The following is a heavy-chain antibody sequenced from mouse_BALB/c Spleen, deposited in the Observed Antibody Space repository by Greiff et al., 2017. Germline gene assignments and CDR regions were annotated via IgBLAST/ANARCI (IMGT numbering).Heavy chain of an antibody. D-gene: IGHD2-4*01. Sequence: EVHLVESGGGLVKPGGSLKLSCAASGFTFSSYAMSWVRQTPEKRLEWVASISSGGSTYYPDSVKGRFTISRDNARNILYLQMSSLRSEDTAMYYCARPIYYDYDYAMDYWGQGTSVTVSS. CDR3: ARPIYYDYDYAMDY. CDR2: ISSGGST. V-gene: IGHV5-6-5*01. J-gene: IGHJ4*01. CDR1: GFTFSSYA.